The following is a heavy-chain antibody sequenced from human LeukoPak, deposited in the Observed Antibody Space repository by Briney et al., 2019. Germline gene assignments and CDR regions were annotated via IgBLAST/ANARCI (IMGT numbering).Heavy chain of an antibody. Sequence: SETLSLTCAVYGGSFSGYYWSWIRQPPGKGLEWIGEINHSGSTNYNPSLKSRVTISVDTSKNQFSLKLSSVTAADTAVYYCARSLGSSWYAHYYYGMDVWGQGTTVTVSS. CDR1: GGSFSGYY. J-gene: IGHJ6*02. D-gene: IGHD6-13*01. CDR2: INHSGST. CDR3: ARSLGSSWYAHYYYGMDV. V-gene: IGHV4-34*01.